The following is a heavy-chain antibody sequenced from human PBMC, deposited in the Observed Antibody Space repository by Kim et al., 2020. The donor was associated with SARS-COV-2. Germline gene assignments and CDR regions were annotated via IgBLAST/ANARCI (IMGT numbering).Heavy chain of an antibody. V-gene: IGHV3-23*01. CDR3: GNHPGDYLYYFDH. CDR2: ISGTGTST. J-gene: IGHJ4*02. Sequence: GGSLRLSCAASGFTFSTYAMGWVRQAPGKGLEWVSGISGTGTSTYYAGSVKGRFTISRDNSKNTLYLQMNSLRAEDTAVYFCGNHPGDYLYYFDHWGQGTLVTVSS. D-gene: IGHD4-17*01. CDR1: GFTFSTYA.